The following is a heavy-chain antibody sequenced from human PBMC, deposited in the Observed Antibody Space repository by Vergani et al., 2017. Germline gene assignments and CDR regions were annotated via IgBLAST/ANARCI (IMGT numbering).Heavy chain of an antibody. CDR3: ASDLPVWSSTSLVRAFDI. V-gene: IGHV1-18*01. D-gene: IGHD2-2*01. J-gene: IGHJ3*02. CDR2: ISAYNGNT. Sequence: QVQLVQSGAEVKKPGASVKVSCKASGYTFTSYGISWVQQAPGQGLEWMGWISAYNGNTNYAQKLQGRVTMTTDTSTSTAYMELRSLRSDDTAVYYCASDLPVWSSTSLVRAFDIWGQGTMVTVSS. CDR1: GYTFTSYG.